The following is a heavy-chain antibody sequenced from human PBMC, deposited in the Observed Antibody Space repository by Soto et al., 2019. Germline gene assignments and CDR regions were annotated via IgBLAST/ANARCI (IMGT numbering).Heavy chain of an antibody. CDR3: ARTTAMAPGEFDY. V-gene: IGHV3-66*01. J-gene: IGHJ4*02. CDR1: GFTVNSNY. Sequence: GGSLRLSCAASGFTVNSNYMSWVRQAPGKGLEWVSVIYSDGSTYYADSVKGRFIISRDNSNNTLYFQMNSLRAEDTAVYYCARTTAMAPGEFDYWGQGTPVTVSS. CDR2: IYSDGST. D-gene: IGHD5-18*01.